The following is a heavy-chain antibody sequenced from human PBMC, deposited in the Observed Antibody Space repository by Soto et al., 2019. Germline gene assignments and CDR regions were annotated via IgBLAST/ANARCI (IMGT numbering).Heavy chain of an antibody. CDR1: GYTFSTYY. D-gene: IGHD1-26*01. CDR3: VRSARQRENYYGLDV. V-gene: IGHV1-46*01. J-gene: IGHJ6*04. Sequence: ASVKVSCKASGYTFSTYYMHWVRQAPGQGLEWMAIISPSVGSTTYPQKFQGRVTMTRDTSTGTVYMELSSLRSEDTTVYYCVRSARQRENYYGLDVMGKGTTITVSS. CDR2: ISPSVGST.